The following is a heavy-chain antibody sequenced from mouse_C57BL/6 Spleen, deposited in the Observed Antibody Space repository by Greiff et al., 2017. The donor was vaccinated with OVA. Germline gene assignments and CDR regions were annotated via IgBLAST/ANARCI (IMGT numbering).Heavy chain of an antibody. J-gene: IGHJ2*01. Sequence: QVTLKVCGPGILQPSQTLSLTCSFSGFSLSTFGMGVGWIRQPSGKGLEWLAHIWWDDDKYYNPALKSRLTISKDTSKNQVFLKIANVDTADTATYYCARIAPLYGSSPYYFDYWGQGTTLTVSS. CDR2: IWWDDDK. D-gene: IGHD1-1*01. V-gene: IGHV8-8*01. CDR3: ARIAPLYGSSPYYFDY. CDR1: GFSLSTFGMG.